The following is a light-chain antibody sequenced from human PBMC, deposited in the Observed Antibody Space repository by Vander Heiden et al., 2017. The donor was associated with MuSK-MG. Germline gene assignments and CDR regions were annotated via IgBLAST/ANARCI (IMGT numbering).Light chain of an antibody. CDR3: CSYSGGSTYV. CDR2: EVS. J-gene: IGLJ1*01. V-gene: IGLV2-23*02. CDR1: SSDVGSYNL. Sequence: QSALTQPASVSGSPGQSITISCTGTSSDVGSYNLVSWYQQHPGKAPKLMIYEVSKRPSGVANRFSGSKSGNTASLTISVRKAEDEADYYCCSYSGGSTYVFGTGTKVTVL.